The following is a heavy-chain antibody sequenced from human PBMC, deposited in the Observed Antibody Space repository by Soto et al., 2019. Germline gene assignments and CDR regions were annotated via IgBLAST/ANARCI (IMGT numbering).Heavy chain of an antibody. J-gene: IGHJ4*02. V-gene: IGHV3-74*01. CDR3: ARVAPSAAHLDY. D-gene: IGHD6-13*01. CDR2: INSDGSST. CDR1: GFTFSSYW. Sequence: PGGSLRLSCAASGFTFSSYWMHWVRQAPGKGLVWVSRINSDGSSTSYADSVKGRFTISRDNAKNTLYLQMNSLRAEDTAVYYCARVAPSAAHLDYWGQGTLVTVSS.